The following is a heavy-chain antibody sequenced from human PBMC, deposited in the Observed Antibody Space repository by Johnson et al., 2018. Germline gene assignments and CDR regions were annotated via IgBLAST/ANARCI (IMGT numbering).Heavy chain of an antibody. V-gene: IGHV3-23*04. Sequence: VQLVESGGGLVQPGGSLRLSCAASGFTFSNYAMTWVRQAPGKGLEWVSAISGSGGRTYYADSVKGRFTISRDNSKNTLYLQMNTLRAEDTAVHYRAKGGIAGAGPMDGWGQGTTVTVSS. CDR2: ISGSGGRT. CDR3: AKGGIAGAGPMDG. J-gene: IGHJ6*02. CDR1: GFTFSNYA. D-gene: IGHD6-19*01.